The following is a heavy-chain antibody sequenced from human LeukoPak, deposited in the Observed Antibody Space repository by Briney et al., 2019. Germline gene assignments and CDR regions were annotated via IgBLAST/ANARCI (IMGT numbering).Heavy chain of an antibody. CDR2: IYTSGST. J-gene: IGHJ6*03. V-gene: IGHV4-4*07. Sequence: SETLSLTCTVSGGSISSYYWSWIRQPAGKGLEWIGRIYTSGSTNYNPSLKSRVTMSVDTSKNQFSLKLSSVTAADTAVYYCARDRYYGSGRYYYMDVWGKGTTVTISS. D-gene: IGHD3-10*01. CDR3: ARDRYYGSGRYYYMDV. CDR1: GGSISSYY.